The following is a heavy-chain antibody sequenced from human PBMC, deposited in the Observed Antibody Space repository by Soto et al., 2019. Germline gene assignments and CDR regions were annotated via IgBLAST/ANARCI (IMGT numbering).Heavy chain of an antibody. D-gene: IGHD2-2*01. CDR1: GFTFDDYA. CDR3: AKDMRYCSSTSCYAAGYFDY. CDR2: ISWNSGSI. V-gene: IGHV3-9*01. J-gene: IGHJ4*02. Sequence: GGSLRLSCAASGFTFDDYAMHWVRQAPGKGLEWVSGISWNSGSIGYADSVKGRFTISRDNAKNSLYLQMNSLRAEDTALYYCAKDMRYCSSTSCYAAGYFDYWGQATLLTVPS.